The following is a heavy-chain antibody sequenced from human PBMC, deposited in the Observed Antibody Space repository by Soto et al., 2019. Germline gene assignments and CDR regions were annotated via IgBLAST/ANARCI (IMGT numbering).Heavy chain of an antibody. CDR3: VRDVVFASGHSNWFDP. J-gene: IGHJ5*02. D-gene: IGHD3-10*01. V-gene: IGHV4-4*07. CDR2: INNSGRT. Sequence: QVHLQESGPGLVKPSETLSLTCTVSGGSISSYYWSWIRQPAGKGLEWIGRINNSGRTNYNPSLRSRLTMSVDTSKNQFSLKLTSVTAADTAMYYCVRDVVFASGHSNWFDPWGQGTLVTVSS. CDR1: GGSISSYY.